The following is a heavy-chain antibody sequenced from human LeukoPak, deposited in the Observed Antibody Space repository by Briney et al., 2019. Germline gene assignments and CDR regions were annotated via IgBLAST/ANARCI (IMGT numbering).Heavy chain of an antibody. CDR1: GGSFSGHY. CDR2: INHSGST. J-gene: IGHJ6*02. CDR3: ARGGAYDFWSGYLGSDYGMDV. D-gene: IGHD3-3*01. Sequence: SETLSLTCAAYGGSFSGHYWSWIRQPPGKGLEWIGEINHSGSTNYNPSLKSRVTISVDTSKNQFSLKLSSVTAADTAVYYCARGGAYDFWSGYLGSDYGMDVWGQGTTVTVSS. V-gene: IGHV4-34*01.